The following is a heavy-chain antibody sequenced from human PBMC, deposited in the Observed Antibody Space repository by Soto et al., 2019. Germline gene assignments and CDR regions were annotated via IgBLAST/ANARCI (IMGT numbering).Heavy chain of an antibody. CDR2: IIPIFGTA. J-gene: IGHJ4*02. Sequence: ASVMGSCKASGGTFCSYAISCVRLAPGQGLEWMGGIIPIFGTANYAQKFQGRVTITADESTSTAYMELSSLRSEDTAVYYCARDYRVLAYGDYFDYWGQGTLVTVSS. D-gene: IGHD4-17*01. V-gene: IGHV1-69*01. CDR3: ARDYRVLAYGDYFDY. CDR1: GGTFCSYA.